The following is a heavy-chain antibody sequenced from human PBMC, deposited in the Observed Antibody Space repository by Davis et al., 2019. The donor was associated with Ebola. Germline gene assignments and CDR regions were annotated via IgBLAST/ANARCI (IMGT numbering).Heavy chain of an antibody. CDR2: ISSSSSDI. CDR3: AKDTSNVWFDV. V-gene: IGHV3-21*04. J-gene: IGHJ3*01. D-gene: IGHD1-26*01. CDR1: GFTFSSYS. Sequence: GESLKISCAASGFTFSSYSMNWVRQAPGKGLEWVSSISSSSSDIYYADSVKGRFTISRDNSKNTLHLQINSLRVEDTAIYYCAKDTSNVWFDVWGQGTMVTVSS.